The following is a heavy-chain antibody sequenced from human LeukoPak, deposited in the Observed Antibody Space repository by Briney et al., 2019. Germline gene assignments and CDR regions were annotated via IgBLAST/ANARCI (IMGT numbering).Heavy chain of an antibody. V-gene: IGHV3-48*03. Sequence: GGSLRLSCAASGFTFSSYEMNWVRQAPGKGLEWVSHISSSGSTIYYADSVKGRFTISRDNAKNSLYLQMNSLRAEDTAIYYCARDSGCSGGSCYPYYDYWGQGTLVTVSS. D-gene: IGHD2-15*01. CDR1: GFTFSSYE. CDR3: ARDSGCSGGSCYPYYDY. CDR2: ISSSGSTI. J-gene: IGHJ4*02.